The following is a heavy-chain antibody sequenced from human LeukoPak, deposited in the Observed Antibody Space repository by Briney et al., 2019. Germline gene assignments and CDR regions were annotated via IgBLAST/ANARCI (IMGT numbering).Heavy chain of an antibody. CDR3: ARFPFGECPRSLNYFDT. D-gene: IGHD3-10*01. J-gene: IGHJ4*02. CDR1: GFTLSSYW. CDR2: IKSESDGSNT. Sequence: GGSLRLSCEVSGFTLSSYWMHWVRQAPGKGLVWVSRIKSESDGSNTGYAESAKRRFPISREDAKKTLYLQMKSLRPEDAGVCYCARFPFGECPRSLNYFDTWGQGTLVTVSS. V-gene: IGHV3-74*01.